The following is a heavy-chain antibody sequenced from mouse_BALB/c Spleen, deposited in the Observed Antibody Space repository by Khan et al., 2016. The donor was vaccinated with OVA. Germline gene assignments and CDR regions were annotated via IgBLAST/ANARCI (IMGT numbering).Heavy chain of an antibody. V-gene: IGHV3-6*02. CDR1: GYSITSGYY. D-gene: IGHD2-1*01. Sequence: EVQLQESGPGLVKPSQSLSLTCSVTGYSITSGYYWNWIRQFPGNRLEWMGYISYDGSNNYNPSLKNRISITRDTSKKQFFLKLNSVTTEDTATYYCASKSYGKGAYWGQGTLVTHSA. J-gene: IGHJ3*01. CDR2: ISYDGSN. CDR3: ASKSYGKGAY.